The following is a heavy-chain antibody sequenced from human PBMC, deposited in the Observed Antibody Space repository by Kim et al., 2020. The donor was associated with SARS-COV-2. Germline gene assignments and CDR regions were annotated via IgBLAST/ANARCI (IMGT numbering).Heavy chain of an antibody. CDR2: ISWNSGSI. V-gene: IGHV3-9*01. CDR1: GFTFDDYA. Sequence: GGSLRLSCAASGFTFDDYAMHWVRQAPGKGLEWVSGISWNSGSIGYADSVKGRFTISRDNAKNSLYLQMNRLRAEDTALYYCAKERIAGYYYYGMDVCG. J-gene: IGHJ6*02. D-gene: IGHD6-13*01. CDR3: AKERIAGYYYYGMDV.